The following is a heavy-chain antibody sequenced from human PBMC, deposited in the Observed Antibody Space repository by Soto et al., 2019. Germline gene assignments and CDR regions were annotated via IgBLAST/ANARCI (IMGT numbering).Heavy chain of an antibody. V-gene: IGHV3-21*01. Sequence: EVQLVESGGGLVQPGGSLRLSCAASGFTFSSYSMNWVRQAPGKGLEWVSSISSSSSYIYYADSVKGRFTISRDNAKNSLYLQMNSLRAEDTAVYYCAREEAATITDYWGQGTLVTVSS. CDR1: GFTFSSYS. D-gene: IGHD5-12*01. CDR3: AREEAATITDY. J-gene: IGHJ4*02. CDR2: ISSSSSYI.